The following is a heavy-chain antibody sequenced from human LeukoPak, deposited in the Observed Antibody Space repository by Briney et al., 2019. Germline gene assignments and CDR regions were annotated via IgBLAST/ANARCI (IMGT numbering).Heavy chain of an antibody. CDR1: GFTVSRNY. CDR3: ARGGYYGSGNDFRFDP. V-gene: IGHV3-53*01. Sequence: GGSLRLSCAASGFTVSRNYMSWVRQAPGKGLEWVSVLYSGGSTNYADSVKGRFTISRDNSKNTLYLQMNSLRAEDTAVYYCARGGYYGSGNDFRFDPWGQGTLVTVSS. CDR2: LYSGGST. D-gene: IGHD3-10*01. J-gene: IGHJ5*02.